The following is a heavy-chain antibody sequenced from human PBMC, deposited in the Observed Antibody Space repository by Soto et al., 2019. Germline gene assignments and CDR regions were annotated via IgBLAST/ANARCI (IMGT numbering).Heavy chain of an antibody. D-gene: IGHD4-17*01. CDR1: GGSFSGYY. V-gene: IGHV4-34*01. CDR2: INHSGST. J-gene: IGHJ4*02. CDR3: ARRAGDYDY. Sequence: QVQLQQWGAGLLKPSETLSLTCAVYGGSFSGYYWSWIRQPPGKGLEWIGEINHSGSTNYNPSLKSRVTISVDTSKNQFSLKLTSVTAADTAVFYCARRAGDYDYWGQGTLVTVSS.